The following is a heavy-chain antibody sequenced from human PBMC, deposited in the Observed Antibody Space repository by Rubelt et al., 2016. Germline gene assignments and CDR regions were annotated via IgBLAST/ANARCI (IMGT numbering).Heavy chain of an antibody. V-gene: IGHV3-30*04. CDR1: GFTLSSYA. D-gene: IGHD4-23*01. J-gene: IGHJ4*02. CDR3: ARDGGGNFFDAAFH. Sequence: PGRSLRLSCAASGFTLSSYAMHWVRQAPGKGLEWVAVVSYDGSNKYYADSVKGRFTISRDNSKNTLYLQMNSLRVEDTAMYYCARDGGGNFFDAAFHWGQGALVTVSS. CDR2: VSYDGSNK.